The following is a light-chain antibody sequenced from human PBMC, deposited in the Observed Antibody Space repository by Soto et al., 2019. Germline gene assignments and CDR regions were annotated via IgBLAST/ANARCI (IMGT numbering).Light chain of an antibody. CDR3: AAWDASLSAWV. V-gene: IGLV1-47*02. J-gene: IGLJ1*01. CDR2: YNN. CDR1: DSNIGSNS. Sequence: QSVLTQPPSASGTAGQVVTISCSGGDSNIGSNSVYWYQHLPRMAPKLLIYYNNQRPSGVPDRFSGSRSGTSASLAIVGLRSEDEAVYYCAAWDASLSAWVCGNGTKVTVL.